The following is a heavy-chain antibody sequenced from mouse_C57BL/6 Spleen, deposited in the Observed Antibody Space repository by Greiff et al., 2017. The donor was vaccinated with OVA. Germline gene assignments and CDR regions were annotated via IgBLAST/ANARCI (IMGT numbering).Heavy chain of an antibody. D-gene: IGHD1-1*01. V-gene: IGHV5-17*01. J-gene: IGHJ1*03. CDR1: GFTFSDYG. Sequence: EVKLQESGGGLVKPGGSLKLSCAASGFTFSDYGMHWVRQAPEKGLEWVAYISSGSSTIYYADTVKGRFTISRDNAKNTLFLQMTSLRSEDTAMYYCARTVRDWYFDVWGTGTTVTVSS. CDR2: ISSGSSTI. CDR3: ARTVRDWYFDV.